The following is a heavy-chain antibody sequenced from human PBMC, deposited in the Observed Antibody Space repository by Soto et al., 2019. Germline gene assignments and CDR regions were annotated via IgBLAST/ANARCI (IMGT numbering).Heavy chain of an antibody. CDR1: GFSLSTTRVA. J-gene: IGHJ5*02. Sequence: QITLKASGPTLVKPTETLTLTCTFSGFSLSTTRVAVGWIRQPPGQALQLLALLYWDDDTRYSPSLKTRLTITKDTSKNQVVLTMTNMDPVDTATYDWAFFPRALSSSWSNYFDPWGQGTLVTVSS. V-gene: IGHV2-5*02. D-gene: IGHD6-13*01. CDR3: AFFPRALSSSWSNYFDP. CDR2: LYWDDDT.